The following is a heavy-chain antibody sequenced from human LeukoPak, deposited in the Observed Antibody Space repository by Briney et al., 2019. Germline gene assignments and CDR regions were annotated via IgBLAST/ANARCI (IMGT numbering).Heavy chain of an antibody. CDR3: ARDWGYSGYDSPFFDY. J-gene: IGHJ4*02. CDR2: IQYDGSNK. V-gene: IGHV3-30*02. Sequence: GGSLRLSCAASGFTFSDYGIHWVRQAPGKGLEWVAFIQYDGSNKYYTDSVKGRFTISRDNSKNTLYLQMNSLRAEDTAVYYCARDWGYSGYDSPFFDYWGQGTLVTVSS. D-gene: IGHD5-12*01. CDR1: GFTFSDYG.